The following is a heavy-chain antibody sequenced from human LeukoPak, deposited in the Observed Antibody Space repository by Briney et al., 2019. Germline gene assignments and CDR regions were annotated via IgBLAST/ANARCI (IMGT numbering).Heavy chain of an antibody. CDR2: INPTGTTT. J-gene: IGHJ5*02. Sequence: ASVKVSCKASGYTFTSNGITWVRQAPGQGLEWVGLINPTGTTTLYAQKFQGRITLTRDMSATTDYMELSSLTSEDTAVYYCARDNSVGDIAWWFDPWGQGTLVTVSS. CDR1: GYTFTSNG. CDR3: ARDNSVGDIAWWFDP. V-gene: IGHV1-46*01. D-gene: IGHD1-26*01.